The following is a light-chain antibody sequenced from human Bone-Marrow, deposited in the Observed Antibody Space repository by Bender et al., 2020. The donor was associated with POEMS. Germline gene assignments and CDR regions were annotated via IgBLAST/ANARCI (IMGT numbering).Light chain of an antibody. Sequence: SYEVTQPPAVSVSPGQTVHITCSGEKLGDRNVCWYQQKPGQSPILVIYQDTKRPSGIPERFSGSNSGNTATLTISGTQAMDEADYYCQAWDTTTYYVFGSGTKVTVL. CDR1: KLGDRN. CDR3: QAWDTTTYYV. CDR2: QDT. J-gene: IGLJ1*01. V-gene: IGLV3-1*01.